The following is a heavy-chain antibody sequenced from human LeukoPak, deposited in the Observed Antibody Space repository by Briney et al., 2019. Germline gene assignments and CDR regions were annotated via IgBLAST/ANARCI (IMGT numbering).Heavy chain of an antibody. J-gene: IGHJ4*02. D-gene: IGHD3-22*01. CDR1: GYSISSGYY. CDR2: ISDSGST. CDR3: ARETFYFDSSGPIRGGYFDY. V-gene: IGHV4-38-2*02. Sequence: SETLSPTCTVSGYSISSGYYWGWLRQSPGKGLEWIGSISDSGSTFSNPSLKGRVSISVDTSKNQFSLKLSSVNAADTAVFYCARETFYFDSSGPIRGGYFDYWGQGTLVTVSS.